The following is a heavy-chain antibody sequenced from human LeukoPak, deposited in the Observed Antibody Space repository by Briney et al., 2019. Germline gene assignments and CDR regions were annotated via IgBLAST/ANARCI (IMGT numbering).Heavy chain of an antibody. Sequence: GGSLRLSCAASGFTFSSYSMNRVRQAPGKGLEWVSSISSSSSYIYYADSVKGRFTISRDNAKNSLYLQMNSLRAEDTAVYYCARFLWTPYGMDVWGKGTTVTVSS. CDR2: ISSSSSYI. V-gene: IGHV3-21*01. D-gene: IGHD3-10*01. CDR1: GFTFSSYS. J-gene: IGHJ6*04. CDR3: ARFLWTPYGMDV.